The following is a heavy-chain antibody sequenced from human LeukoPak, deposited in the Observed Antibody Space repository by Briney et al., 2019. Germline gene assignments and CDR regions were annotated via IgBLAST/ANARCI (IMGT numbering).Heavy chain of an antibody. Sequence: GGSLRLSCAASGFTFVNHWMDWVRQAPGKGLEWVANIKYDGSEKYYVDSVKGRFTISRDNAKKLVYLEMNSLRAEDTAVYYCSRSLDDWGQGTLVTVSS. J-gene: IGHJ4*02. V-gene: IGHV3-7*01. CDR2: IKYDGSEK. CDR3: SRSLDD. CDR1: GFTFVNHW.